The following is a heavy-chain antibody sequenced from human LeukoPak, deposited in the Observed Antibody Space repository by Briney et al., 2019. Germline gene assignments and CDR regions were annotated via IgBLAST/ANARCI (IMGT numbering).Heavy chain of an antibody. Sequence: SETLSLTCTVSGGSISSYYWSWIRQPPGKGLEWIGYIYYSGSTNYNPSLKRRVTISVDTSKNKFSLKLSSVTAADTAVYYCARVYCSSTSCYEDYWGQGTLVTVSS. V-gene: IGHV4-59*01. CDR3: ARVYCSSTSCYEDY. D-gene: IGHD2-2*01. CDR1: GGSISSYY. J-gene: IGHJ4*02. CDR2: IYYSGST.